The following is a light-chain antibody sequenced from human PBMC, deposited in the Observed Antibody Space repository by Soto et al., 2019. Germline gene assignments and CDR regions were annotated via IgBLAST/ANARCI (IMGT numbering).Light chain of an antibody. V-gene: IGKV4-1*01. CDR3: QQYYSTPWP. CDR1: QSVLDSSDNKNY. Sequence: DIVMTQSPDSLAVSLGERATINCKSSQSVLDSSDNKNYLAWYQQKPGQPPKLLIYWASTRDSGVPDRFSGGGSATASSHTISSLRDADVAVYYCQQYYSTPWPFGQGTKVEIK. CDR2: WAS. J-gene: IGKJ1*01.